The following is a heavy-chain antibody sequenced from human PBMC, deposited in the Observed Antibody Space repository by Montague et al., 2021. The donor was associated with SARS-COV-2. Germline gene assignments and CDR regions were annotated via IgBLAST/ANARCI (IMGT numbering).Heavy chain of an antibody. V-gene: IGHV4-34*01. J-gene: IGHJ6*02. CDR2: INHSGST. Sequence: SETLSLTCAVSSGSFRGYYWSWIRQPPGKGLEWIGEINHSGSTTYNPSLESRVSISVDTSNKQFSLKVTPVTAADTAVYYCARLGAITLVRGITKADFSNYGMDVWGQGITVTVSS. CDR1: SGSFRGYY. CDR3: ARLGAITLVRGITKADFSNYGMDV. D-gene: IGHD3-10*01.